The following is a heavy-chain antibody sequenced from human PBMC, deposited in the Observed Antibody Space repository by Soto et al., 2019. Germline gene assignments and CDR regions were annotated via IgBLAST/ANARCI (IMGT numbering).Heavy chain of an antibody. CDR3: ATGSRRDYPYNWFDP. V-gene: IGHV4-59*04. Sequence: SETLSLTCTVSGGSISSYYWSWIRQPPGKGLEWIGYIYYSGSTYHNPSLKSRVTISMDTSKNQFSLKLSSVTAADTAVYYCATGSRRDYPYNWFDPWGQGTLVTVSS. J-gene: IGHJ5*02. CDR2: IYYSGST. D-gene: IGHD3-10*01. CDR1: GGSISSYY.